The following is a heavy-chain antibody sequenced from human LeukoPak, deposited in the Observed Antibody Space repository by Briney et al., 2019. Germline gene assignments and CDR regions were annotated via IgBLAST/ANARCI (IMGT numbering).Heavy chain of an antibody. J-gene: IGHJ5*02. CDR3: VRDRGLGRGFDP. CDR1: GGSISSYY. Sequence: SETLSLTCTVSGGSISSYYWSWIRQPPGKGLEWIGYIHFSGSTNYNPSLKSRVTVSVDTSKNQFSLKLNSVTAADTAFYYCVRDRGLGRGFDPWGQGTMVTVSS. CDR2: IHFSGST. V-gene: IGHV4-59*12. D-gene: IGHD3-16*01.